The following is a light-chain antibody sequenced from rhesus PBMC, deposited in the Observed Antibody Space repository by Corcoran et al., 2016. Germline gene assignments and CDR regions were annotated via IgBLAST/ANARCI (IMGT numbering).Light chain of an antibody. J-gene: IGKJ4*01. CDR3: QHGYGTPLT. Sequence: DIQMTQSPSSLSASVGDKVTITCRASRGISNSLAWYQQKPGKIPNLQIYYASTLQSGVPSRFSGSGSVTDFTLTISSLQPEDFATYFCQHGYGTPLTFGGGTKVEIK. V-gene: IGKV1-33*02. CDR1: RGISNS. CDR2: YAS.